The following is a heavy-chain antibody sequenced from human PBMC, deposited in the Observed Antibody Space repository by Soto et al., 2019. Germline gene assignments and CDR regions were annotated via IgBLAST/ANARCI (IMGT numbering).Heavy chain of an antibody. Sequence: ASVKFSCKASGYTFTSYAMHWVRQAPGQRLEWMGWINTGNGNTIYSQKFQGRVTITRDTSASTAYMELSSLRSEDTAVYYCARGTCSGGSCYSFHFDYWGQGTLVTVSS. CDR2: INTGNGNT. D-gene: IGHD2-15*01. CDR3: ARGTCSGGSCYSFHFDY. CDR1: GYTFTSYA. J-gene: IGHJ4*02. V-gene: IGHV1-3*04.